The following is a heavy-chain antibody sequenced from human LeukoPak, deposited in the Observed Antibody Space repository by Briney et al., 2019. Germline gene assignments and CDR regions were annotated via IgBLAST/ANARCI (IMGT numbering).Heavy chain of an antibody. CDR2: ISWNSGSI. V-gene: IGHV3-9*01. CDR1: GFTFDDYA. D-gene: IGHD2-2*01. J-gene: IGHJ4*02. Sequence: SLRLSCAASGFTFDDYAMHWVRHAPGKGLEWVSGISWNSGSIGYADSVKGRFTISRDNAKNSLYLQMNSLRAEDTALYYCAKAPYHYYFDYWGQGTLVTVSS. CDR3: AKAPYHYYFDY.